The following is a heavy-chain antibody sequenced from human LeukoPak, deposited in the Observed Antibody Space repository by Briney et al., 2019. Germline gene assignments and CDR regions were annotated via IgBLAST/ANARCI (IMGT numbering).Heavy chain of an antibody. V-gene: IGHV4-34*01. D-gene: IGHD4-17*01. Sequence: PSETLSLTCAVYGGSFSGYYWSWIRQPPGKGLEWIGEINHSGSTNYNPSLKSRVTMSVDTSKNQFSLKLSSVTAADTAVYYCARTYYGDPPYYFDYWGQGTLVTVSS. CDR3: ARTYYGDPPYYFDY. CDR2: INHSGST. CDR1: GGSFSGYY. J-gene: IGHJ4*02.